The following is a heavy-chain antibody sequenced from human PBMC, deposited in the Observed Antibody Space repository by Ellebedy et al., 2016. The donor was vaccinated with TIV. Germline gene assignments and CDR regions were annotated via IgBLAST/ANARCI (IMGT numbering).Heavy chain of an antibody. CDR3: LRVGTTAVGTFDF. Sequence: SETLSLTCTVSGGFVSGYYWSWIRQPAGKGLEWIGRIYNSGNTDYNPFLKSRVTMSLDTSINQFSLKLSSVTAADTAVYYCLRVGTTAVGTFDFWGQGTLVTVSS. CDR1: GGFVSGYY. J-gene: IGHJ4*02. V-gene: IGHV4-4*07. D-gene: IGHD6-13*01. CDR2: IYNSGNT.